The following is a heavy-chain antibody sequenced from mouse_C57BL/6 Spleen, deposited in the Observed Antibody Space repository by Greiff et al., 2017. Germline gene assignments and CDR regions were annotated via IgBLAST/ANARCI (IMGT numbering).Heavy chain of an antibody. V-gene: IGHV1-54*01. J-gene: IGHJ4*01. CDR3: ARRKYYAMDY. CDR1: GYAFTNYL. Sequence: VQLQQSGAELVRPGTSVKVSCKASGYAFTNYLIEWVKQRPGQGLEWIGVINPGSGGTNYNEKFKGKATLTADKSSSTAYMQLSSLTSEDSAVYLCARRKYYAMDYWGQGTSVTVSS. CDR2: INPGSGGT.